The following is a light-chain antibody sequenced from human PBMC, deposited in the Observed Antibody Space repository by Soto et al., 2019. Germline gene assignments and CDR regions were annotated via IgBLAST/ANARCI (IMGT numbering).Light chain of an antibody. Sequence: EIVLTQSPDNLSLSPGERATLSCWATQSVSSIYLAWYQQKPGQAPRLLIYGASNRATGIPDRFSGSGSGTDFTLTISRLEPEDFAVYYCHLYGSSPPWAFAQGTKIEIK. CDR2: GAS. CDR3: HLYGSSPPWA. CDR1: QSVSSIY. J-gene: IGKJ1*01. V-gene: IGKV3-20*01.